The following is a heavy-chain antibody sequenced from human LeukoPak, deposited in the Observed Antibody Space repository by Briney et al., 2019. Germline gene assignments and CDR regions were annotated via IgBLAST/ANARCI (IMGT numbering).Heavy chain of an antibody. Sequence: PETLSPTSSVSGGSPRSSDTYWDWIRQPQGKGLEWIGNVFFSGSAHYNPTLKSRVTISADKAKNQVSLALSSVTAADTVVYYCALHVDGYSFALPRYYFDFWGQGILVSVSS. CDR2: VFFSGSA. D-gene: IGHD5-18*01. CDR3: ALHVDGYSFALPRYYFDF. J-gene: IGHJ4*02. CDR1: GGSPRSSDTY. V-gene: IGHV4-39*01.